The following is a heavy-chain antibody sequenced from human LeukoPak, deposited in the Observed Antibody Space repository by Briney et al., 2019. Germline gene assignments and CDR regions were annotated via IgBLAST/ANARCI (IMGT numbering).Heavy chain of an antibody. Sequence: PSETLSLTCTVSGGSISGVYWNWIRQPPRQGLEWVGYVHTGGSISFNPSLRNRLTFSIDTTNNQVSLRLSSVTAADTATYYCTRRRGGFGEGEFDYWGQGTLVTVSS. J-gene: IGHJ4*02. CDR2: VHTGGSI. D-gene: IGHD3-16*01. CDR3: TRRRGGFGEGEFDY. V-gene: IGHV4-4*09. CDR1: GGSISGVY.